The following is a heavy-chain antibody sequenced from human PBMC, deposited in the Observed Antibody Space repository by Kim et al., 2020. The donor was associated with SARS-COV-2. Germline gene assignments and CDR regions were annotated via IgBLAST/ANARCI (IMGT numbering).Heavy chain of an antibody. CDR3: ARYSSRYNPWYFDL. D-gene: IGHD3-9*01. J-gene: IGHJ2*01. Sequence: ASVKVSCKASGYTFTSYGISWVRQAPGQGLEWMGWISAYNGNTNYAQKLQGRVTMTTDTSTSTAYMELRSLRSDDTAVYYCARYSSRYNPWYFDLWGRGTLVTVSS. CDR1: GYTFTSYG. V-gene: IGHV1-18*04. CDR2: ISAYNGNT.